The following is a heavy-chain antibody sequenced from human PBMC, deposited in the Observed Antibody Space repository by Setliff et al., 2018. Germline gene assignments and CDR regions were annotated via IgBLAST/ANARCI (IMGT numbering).Heavy chain of an antibody. CDR3: TKGRVGLAARAGY. V-gene: IGHV4-61*02. Sequence: NPSETLSLTCTVSGGSISSDSDYWSWIRQSAGKGLEWIGRIYASGSTEYNPSLGSRVTISVDTSRNQFSLQLSSATSADTAMYYCTKGRVGLAARAGYWGQGTLVTVSS. CDR1: GGSISSDSDY. J-gene: IGHJ4*02. D-gene: IGHD1-26*01. CDR2: IYASGST.